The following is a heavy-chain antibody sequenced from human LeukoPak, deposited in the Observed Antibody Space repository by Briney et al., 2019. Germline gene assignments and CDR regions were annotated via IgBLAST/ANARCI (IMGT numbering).Heavy chain of an antibody. Sequence: GGSLRLSCAASAFTFSSYWMSWVRQAPGKGLEWVANIKQDGSEKYHVDSVKGRFTISRDNAKNSLYLQMNSLRAEDTAVYYCARDQLGYCSSTSCYGVYYYYYGMDVWGQGTTVTVSS. CDR2: IKQDGSEK. V-gene: IGHV3-7*01. D-gene: IGHD2-2*01. CDR3: ARDQLGYCSSTSCYGVYYYYYGMDV. CDR1: AFTFSSYW. J-gene: IGHJ6*02.